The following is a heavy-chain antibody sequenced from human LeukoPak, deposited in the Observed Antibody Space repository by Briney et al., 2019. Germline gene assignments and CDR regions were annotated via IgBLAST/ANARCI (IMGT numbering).Heavy chain of an antibody. CDR3: AREITGTTSLTDYYYGMDV. CDR2: INHSGST. Sequence: ASETLSLTCAVYGGSFSGYYWGWIRQPPGKGLEWIGEINHSGSTNYNPSLKSRVTISVDTSKNQFSLKLSSVTAADTAVYYCAREITGTTSLTDYYYGMDVWGQGTTVTVSS. V-gene: IGHV4-34*01. CDR1: GGSFSGYY. D-gene: IGHD1-20*01. J-gene: IGHJ6*02.